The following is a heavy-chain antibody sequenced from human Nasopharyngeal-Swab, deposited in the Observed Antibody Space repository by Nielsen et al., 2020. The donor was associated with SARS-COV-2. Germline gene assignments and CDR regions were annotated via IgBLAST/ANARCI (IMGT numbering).Heavy chain of an antibody. J-gene: IGHJ3*02. D-gene: IGHD3-10*01. V-gene: IGHV1-18*01. CDR2: ISAYNGNT. CDR1: GYTFTSNG. CDR3: ARGRLSMVRGDAFDI. Sequence: ASLTVSCKASGYTFTSNGSSWVRQAPAQGLEWMGWISAYNGNTNYAQKLQGRVTMTTHTSTSTAYMELRSLRSDDTAVYYCARGRLSMVRGDAFDIWGQGTMVTVSS.